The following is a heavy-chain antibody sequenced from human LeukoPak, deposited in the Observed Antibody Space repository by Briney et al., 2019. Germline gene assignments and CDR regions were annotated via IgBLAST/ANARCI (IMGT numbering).Heavy chain of an antibody. CDR2: INPSGGST. Sequence: ASVKVSCKASGYTFTSYYMHWVRQAPGQGLEWMGIINPSGGSTSYAQKFQGRVTMTRDTSTSTVYMELSSLRSEDTAVYYCARGARLTIFGVVIIPNYAFDIWGRGTMVTVSS. V-gene: IGHV1-46*01. D-gene: IGHD3-3*01. J-gene: IGHJ3*02. CDR3: ARGARLTIFGVVIIPNYAFDI. CDR1: GYTFTSYY.